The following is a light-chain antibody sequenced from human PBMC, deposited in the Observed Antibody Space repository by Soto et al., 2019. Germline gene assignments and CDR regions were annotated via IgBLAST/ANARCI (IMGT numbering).Light chain of an antibody. V-gene: IGLV2-14*01. CDR3: RSYTSSLYV. Sequence: QSALTQPASVSGSPGQSITISCTGTSSDVGGYNYVSWYQQHPGKAPKLMIYEVSNRPPGVSNRFSGSKSGNTASMTISGLQAEDEADYYCRSYTSSLYVFGTGTQVTVL. J-gene: IGLJ1*01. CDR2: EVS. CDR1: SSDVGGYNY.